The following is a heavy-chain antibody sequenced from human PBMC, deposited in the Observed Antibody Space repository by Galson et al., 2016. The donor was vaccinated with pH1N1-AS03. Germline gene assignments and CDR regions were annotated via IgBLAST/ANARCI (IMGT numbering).Heavy chain of an antibody. CDR1: GFTVSTYD. J-gene: IGHJ6*04. D-gene: IGHD5-18*01. Sequence: SLRLSCAASGFTVSTYDMHWVRQSAGGGLEWVSLIAAVGTTEYVGSVKGRFTIFRDNVKNSLYLQMNNLRAEDTALYYCAVWGYISNTHGLDVWGKGTTVTVSS. V-gene: IGHV3-13*01. CDR3: AVWGYISNTHGLDV. CDR2: IAAVGTT.